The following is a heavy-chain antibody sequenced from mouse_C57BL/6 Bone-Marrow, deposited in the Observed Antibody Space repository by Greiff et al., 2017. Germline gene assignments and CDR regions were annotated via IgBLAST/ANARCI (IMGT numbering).Heavy chain of an antibody. CDR2: IDPENGDT. J-gene: IGHJ4*01. Sequence: EVQLQESGAELVRPGASVKLSCTASGFNIKDDYMHWVKQRPEQGLEWIGWIDPENGDTEYASKFQGKATITADTSSNTAYLQLSSLTSEDTAVDYCTTYYYGSSYGYAMDYWGQGTSVTVSS. CDR3: TTYYYGSSYGYAMDY. V-gene: IGHV14-4*01. D-gene: IGHD1-1*01. CDR1: GFNIKDDY.